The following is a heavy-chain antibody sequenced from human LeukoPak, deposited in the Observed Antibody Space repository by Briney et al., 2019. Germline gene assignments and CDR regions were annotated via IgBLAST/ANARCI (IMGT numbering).Heavy chain of an antibody. D-gene: IGHD3-9*01. CDR3: ARVINVLRYFDWPCDC. CDR1: GFTFSSYS. J-gene: IGHJ4*02. Sequence: PGGSLRLSCAASGFTFSSYSMNWVRQAPGKGLEWVSSISSSSSYIYYADSVKGRFTISRDNAKNSLYLQMNSLRAEDTAVYYCARVINVLRYFDWPCDCWGQGTLVTVSS. V-gene: IGHV3-21*01. CDR2: ISSSSSYI.